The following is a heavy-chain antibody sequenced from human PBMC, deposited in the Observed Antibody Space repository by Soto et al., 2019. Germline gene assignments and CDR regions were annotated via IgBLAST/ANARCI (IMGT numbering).Heavy chain of an antibody. Sequence: GGSLRLSCAASGFTFSRYGMHWVRQAPGKGLEWVAVIWYDGSKKYYADSVKGRFAISRDNSKNTLYLQMNSLRAEDTAVYYCARDRDGYNYFDYWGQGTLVTVSS. CDR3: ARDRDGYNYFDY. CDR2: IWYDGSKK. D-gene: IGHD5-12*01. J-gene: IGHJ4*02. CDR1: GFTFSRYG. V-gene: IGHV3-33*01.